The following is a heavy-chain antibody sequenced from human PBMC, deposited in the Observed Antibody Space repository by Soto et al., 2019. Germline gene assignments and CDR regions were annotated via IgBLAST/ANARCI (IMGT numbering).Heavy chain of an antibody. Sequence: EVQLVESGGGLVKPGGSLRLSCEASGFTFSNAWITWVRQAPGKGLEWVGRIKSKTDGGTTDYSAPVKGRFTISRDDSKNTLYLQMNSLKTEDTAVYYCATDHSSGYHYEVIDYWGQGTLVTVSS. CDR2: IKSKTDGGTT. CDR3: ATDHSSGYHYEVIDY. J-gene: IGHJ4*02. V-gene: IGHV3-15*01. D-gene: IGHD3-22*01. CDR1: GFTFSNAW.